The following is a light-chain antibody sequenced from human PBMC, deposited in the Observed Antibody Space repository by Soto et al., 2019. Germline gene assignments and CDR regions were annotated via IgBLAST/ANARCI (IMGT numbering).Light chain of an antibody. CDR1: MRDVGAYNL. CDR2: EVR. Sequence: QSALTQPASVSGSPGQSITISCAGTMRDVGAYNLVSWYQQHPGRAPQLIIYEVRNRPSCISFRFSGSKSGNTASLTISGLQAEDEADDYCSSYTSKSSLIFGGGTKLTVL. J-gene: IGLJ2*01. V-gene: IGLV2-14*01. CDR3: SSYTSKSSLI.